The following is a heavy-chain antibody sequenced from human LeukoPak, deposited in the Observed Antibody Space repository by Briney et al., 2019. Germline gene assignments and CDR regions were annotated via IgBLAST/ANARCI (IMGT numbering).Heavy chain of an antibody. D-gene: IGHD4-17*01. CDR2: INWNGGST. Sequence: PGGSLRLSCAASGFTFDDYGMSWVRQAPGKGLEWVSGINWNGGSTGYADSVKGRFTISRDNAKNSQYLQMNSLRAEDTALYYCARGAPTVTTPWEYYYYYMDVWGKGTTVTVSS. V-gene: IGHV3-20*04. CDR3: ARGAPTVTTPWEYYYYYMDV. CDR1: GFTFDDYG. J-gene: IGHJ6*03.